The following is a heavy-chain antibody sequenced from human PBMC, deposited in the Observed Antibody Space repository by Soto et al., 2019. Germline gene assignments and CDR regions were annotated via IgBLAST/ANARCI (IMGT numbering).Heavy chain of an antibody. CDR3: AGSIRRTRTFNGMGV. Sequence: PRESLTVTRNISEFTVTSTGMCVSWIRQPPGKALDWLALIERDDDDKYYSTSLKTRLTISKDTRKNQVLLTMTNMDPADTGTYHCAGSIRRTRTFNGMGVWGQGSTVPVSS. V-gene: IGHV2-70*13. D-gene: IGHD1-20*01. CDR1: EFTVTSTGMC. J-gene: IGHJ6*02. CDR2: IERDDDDK.